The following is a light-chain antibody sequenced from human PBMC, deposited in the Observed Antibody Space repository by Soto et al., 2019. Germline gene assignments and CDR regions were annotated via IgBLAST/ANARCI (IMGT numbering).Light chain of an antibody. CDR2: DAS. CDR1: QRVSNY. CDR3: QQRSNWPPST. J-gene: IGKJ5*01. Sequence: EIVLTQSPASLSLSPGERDTLSWRASQRVSNYLAWYQQKPGQAPRLLIYDASNRATGIPARFSGSGSGTDFTLTISSREPEDFAVYYCQQRSNWPPSTFGQGTRLEIK. V-gene: IGKV3-11*01.